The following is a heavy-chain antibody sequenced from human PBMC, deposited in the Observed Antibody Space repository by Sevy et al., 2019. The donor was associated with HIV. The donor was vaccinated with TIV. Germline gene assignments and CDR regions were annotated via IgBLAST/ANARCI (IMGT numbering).Heavy chain of an antibody. CDR3: ARILGYCSGGSCP. V-gene: IGHV1-2*02. Sequence: ASVKVSCKASGYTFTGYYMHWVRQAPGQGLEWMGWINPNSGGTNYAQKFQGRVTMTRDTSISKAYMELSRLRSDDTAGYYCARILGYCSGGSCPWGQGTLVTVSS. D-gene: IGHD2-15*01. J-gene: IGHJ5*02. CDR2: INPNSGGT. CDR1: GYTFTGYY.